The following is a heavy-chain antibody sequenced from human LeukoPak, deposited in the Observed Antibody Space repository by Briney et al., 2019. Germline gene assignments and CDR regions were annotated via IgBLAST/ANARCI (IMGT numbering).Heavy chain of an antibody. CDR2: ISYDGSNK. J-gene: IGHJ3*02. CDR3: ATGPLFAFDI. Sequence: GGSLRLSCAASGFTFSSYAMHWVRQAPGKGLEWVAVISYDGSNKYYADSVKGRFTISRDNSKNTLYLQMNSLRAEDTAVYYCATGPLFAFDIWGQGTMVTVSS. CDR1: GFTFSSYA. V-gene: IGHV3-30*04.